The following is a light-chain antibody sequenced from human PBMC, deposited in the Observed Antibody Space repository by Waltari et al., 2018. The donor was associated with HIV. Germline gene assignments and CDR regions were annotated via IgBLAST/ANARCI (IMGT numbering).Light chain of an antibody. V-gene: IGLV1-40*01. CDR3: QSYDSSLSGSV. CDR1: FSTIGAGYD. CDR2: ANS. J-gene: IGLJ1*01. Sequence: QSVLTQPPSVSGAPGQRVTISCTGSFSTIGAGYDVHWYQQLPGAAPKLLIFANSNRPSGVPDRFSGSKSVTSASLAITGLRAEDEADYYCQSYDSSLSGSVFGTGTKVTVL.